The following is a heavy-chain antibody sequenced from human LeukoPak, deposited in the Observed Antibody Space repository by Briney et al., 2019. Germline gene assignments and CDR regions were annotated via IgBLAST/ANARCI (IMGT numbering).Heavy chain of an antibody. CDR1: GYSFTSYW. V-gene: IGHV5-51*01. Sequence: GESLKISCKGSGYSFTSYWIAWVRQMPGKGVEWMGIIYPGDSDTRYSPSFQGQVTISADKSISTAYLQWSSLKASDTAMYYCASNTLGGFGTPGRFDYWGQGTLVTVSS. CDR2: IYPGDSDT. D-gene: IGHD3-10*01. CDR3: ASNTLGGFGTPGRFDY. J-gene: IGHJ4*02.